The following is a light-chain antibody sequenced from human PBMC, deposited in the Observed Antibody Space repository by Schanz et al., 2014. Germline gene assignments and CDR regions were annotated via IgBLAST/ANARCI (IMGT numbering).Light chain of an antibody. V-gene: IGLV2-11*01. CDR1: SSDVGSYDY. CDR3: CSYAGSDNVV. Sequence: QSALIQPPSVSGSPGQSVTISCTGTSSDVGSYDYVSWYQQHPGTVPKPMIYNVNTRPSGVPDRFSGSKSGNTASMTISGLQAEDEADYYCCSYAGSDNVVFGGGTKLTVL. CDR2: NVN. J-gene: IGLJ2*01.